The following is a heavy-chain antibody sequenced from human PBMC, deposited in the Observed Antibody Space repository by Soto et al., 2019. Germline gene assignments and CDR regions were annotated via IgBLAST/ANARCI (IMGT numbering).Heavy chain of an antibody. CDR3: ARDSVVAATRYYFDY. CDR1: GYTFTSYA. J-gene: IGHJ4*02. D-gene: IGHD2-15*01. CDR2: INAGNGNT. Sequence: ASVKLCCKASGYTFTSYAMHWVRQAPGQRLEWMGWINAGNGNTKYLQKFQGRVTITRDTFASTAYMELSSLRSEDTAVYYCARDSVVAATRYYFDYWGQGTLVTVSS. V-gene: IGHV1-3*01.